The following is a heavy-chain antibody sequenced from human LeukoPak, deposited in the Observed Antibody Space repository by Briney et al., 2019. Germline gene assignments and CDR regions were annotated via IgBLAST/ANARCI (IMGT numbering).Heavy chain of an antibody. J-gene: IGHJ4*01. CDR1: GFTVSSNY. CDR2: IYSGGST. Sequence: GGSLRLSCAAPGFTVSSNYMSWVRQAPGKGLEWVSVIYSGGSTYYADSVKGRFTISRDNSKNTLYLQMNSLRAEDTAVYYCARIDSSGYNIDYWGQGTLVTVSS. CDR3: ARIDSSGYNIDY. D-gene: IGHD3-22*01. V-gene: IGHV3-53*01.